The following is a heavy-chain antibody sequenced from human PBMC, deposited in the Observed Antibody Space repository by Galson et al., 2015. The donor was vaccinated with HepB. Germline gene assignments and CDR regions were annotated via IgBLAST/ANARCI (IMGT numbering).Heavy chain of an antibody. CDR2: VSAYNGNT. D-gene: IGHD2-2*01. CDR3: ARVPGVVVVPAAIMGFDP. V-gene: IGHV1-18*04. J-gene: IGHJ5*02. Sequence: SVKVSCKASGYPFSGYGITWVRQAPGLGLEWMGWVSAYNGNTNYAQKLQGRVTLTTDTSTSTAYMEMRSLTSDDTAIYYCARVPGVVVVPAAIMGFDPWGQGTLVIVSS. CDR1: GYPFSGYG.